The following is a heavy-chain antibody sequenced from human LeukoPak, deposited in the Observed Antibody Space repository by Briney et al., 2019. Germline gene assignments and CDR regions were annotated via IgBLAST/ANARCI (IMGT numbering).Heavy chain of an antibody. CDR1: GYTFTSYY. CDR2: IIPIFGTA. Sequence: SVKVSCKASGYTFTSYYMHWVRQAPGQGLEWMGGIIPIFGTANYAQKFQGRVTITTDESTSTAYMELSSLRSEDTAVYYCARSINLTGHYYYYYYMDVWGKGTTVTVSS. V-gene: IGHV1-69*05. CDR3: ARSINLTGHYYYYYYMDV. J-gene: IGHJ6*03.